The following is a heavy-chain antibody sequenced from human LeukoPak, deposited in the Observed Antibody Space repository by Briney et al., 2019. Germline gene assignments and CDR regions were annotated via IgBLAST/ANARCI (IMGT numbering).Heavy chain of an antibody. CDR2: INPSGGST. CDR3: ARAGALYYDSSGYAP. J-gene: IGHJ5*02. D-gene: IGHD3-22*01. V-gene: IGHV1-46*01. Sequence: GASVKVSCKASGYTFTGYYMHWVRQAPGQGLEWMGWINPSGGSTSYAQKFQGRVTMTRDMSTSTVYMELSSLRSEDTAVYYCARAGALYYDSSGYAPWGQGTLVTVSS. CDR1: GYTFTGYY.